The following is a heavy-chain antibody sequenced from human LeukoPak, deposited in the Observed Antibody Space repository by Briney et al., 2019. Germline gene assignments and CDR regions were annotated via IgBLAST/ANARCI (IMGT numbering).Heavy chain of an antibody. CDR2: ISSGGSST. Sequence: GGSLRLSCAASGFAFSNYAMNWVRQTPGKGLEWVSTISSGGSSTYYADSVKGRFTISRDNSKSTLFLQMNSLRGDDTAVYYCAKDVGKWESLHFFDYWGQGTLVTVSS. V-gene: IGHV3-23*01. D-gene: IGHD1-26*01. J-gene: IGHJ4*02. CDR1: GFAFSNYA. CDR3: AKDVGKWESLHFFDY.